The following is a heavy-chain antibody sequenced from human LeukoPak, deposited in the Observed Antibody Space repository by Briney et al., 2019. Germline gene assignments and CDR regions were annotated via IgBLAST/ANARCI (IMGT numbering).Heavy chain of an antibody. J-gene: IGHJ4*02. V-gene: IGHV3-33*01. CDR3: AGRVTGYSSGYVY. CDR2: AYGDGSSQ. D-gene: IGHD5-18*01. Sequence: TGGSLRLSCAASGFPFSGYGMHWVRQAPGKGLEWVAVAYGDGSSQYYADSVKGRFTISRDNSENIVYLQMNNLRAEDTAVYYCAGRVTGYSSGYVYWGQGTLVTVSS. CDR1: GFPFSGYG.